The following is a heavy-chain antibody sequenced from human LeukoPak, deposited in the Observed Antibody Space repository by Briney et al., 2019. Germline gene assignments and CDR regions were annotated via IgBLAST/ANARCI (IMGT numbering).Heavy chain of an antibody. CDR2: IESKTDSGTT. Sequence: GGSLRLSCAASGFPFSDAWMSWVRQAPGKGLEWDGRIESKTDSGTTEYAAPVKGRFTISRDDSKNTLYLQMNSLKTEDTAVYYCTRDEGDDYFDNWGQGTLVTVFS. CDR1: GFPFSDAW. CDR3: TRDEGDDYFDN. J-gene: IGHJ4*02. D-gene: IGHD3-16*01. V-gene: IGHV3-15*04.